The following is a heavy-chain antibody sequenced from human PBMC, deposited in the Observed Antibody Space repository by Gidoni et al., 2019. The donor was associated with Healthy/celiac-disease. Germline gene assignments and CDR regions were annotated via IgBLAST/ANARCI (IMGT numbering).Heavy chain of an antibody. J-gene: IGHJ6*02. CDR2: ISAYTGNT. CDR3: ARGEHIGVVTARDYYYGMDV. Sequence: QVQLVQSGAEVKKPGASVKVSCTASGYPFTRHGLRWVRQAPGQGLEWMGWISAYTGNTNYAQKLKGRVKRTTDTTTSTADMELRSVRSDDTAVYYGARGEHIGVVTARDYYYGMDVWGQGTTVTVSS. CDR1: GYPFTRHG. D-gene: IGHD2-21*02. V-gene: IGHV1-18*01.